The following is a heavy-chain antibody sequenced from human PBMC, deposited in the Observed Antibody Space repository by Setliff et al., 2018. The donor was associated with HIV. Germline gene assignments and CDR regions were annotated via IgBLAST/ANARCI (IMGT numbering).Heavy chain of an antibody. CDR1: GGSFSGYY. CDR2: INHSGST. CDR3: ARGLGRGSGTYYNPPGY. D-gene: IGHD3-10*01. V-gene: IGHV4-34*01. Sequence: SETLSLTCAVYGGSFSGYYWSWIRQPPGKGLEWIGEINHSGSTNYNPSLKSRVTISVDTSKNQFSLKLSSVTAADTAVYYCARGLGRGSGTYYNPPGYWGPGTLVTVS. J-gene: IGHJ4*02.